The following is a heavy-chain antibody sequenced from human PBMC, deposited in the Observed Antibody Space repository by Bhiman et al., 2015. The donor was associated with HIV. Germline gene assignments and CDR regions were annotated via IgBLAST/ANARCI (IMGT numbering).Heavy chain of an antibody. Sequence: QVQLVQSGGGLVQPGRSLRLSCVASGFRFSFHGMHWVRQAPGKGLEWVAVVSDDGSDQKYVDSVKGRLTISRDNSKNSLYLQMNNLRAEDTAVYYCAREIGGYNFGLSYYYGMDVWGQGTTVTVSS. V-gene: IGHV3-30*03. CDR3: AREIGGYNFGLSYYYGMDV. J-gene: IGHJ6*02. CDR1: GFRFSFHG. CDR2: VSDDGSDQ. D-gene: IGHD5-18*01.